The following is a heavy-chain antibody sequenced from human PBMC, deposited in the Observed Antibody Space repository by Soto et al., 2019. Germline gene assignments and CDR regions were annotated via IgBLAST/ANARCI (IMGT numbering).Heavy chain of an antibody. CDR1: GYTFTSYG. CDR2: INPNSGGT. Sequence: GASVKVSCKASGYTFTSYGISWVRQAPGQGLEWMGWINPNSGGTNYAQKFQGWVTMTRDTSISTAYMELSRLRSDDTAVYYCARDLKRTFDPWGQGTLVTVSS. CDR3: ARDLKRTFDP. J-gene: IGHJ5*02. V-gene: IGHV1-2*04.